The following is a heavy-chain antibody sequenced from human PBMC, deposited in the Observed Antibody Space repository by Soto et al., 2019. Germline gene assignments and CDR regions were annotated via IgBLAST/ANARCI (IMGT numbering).Heavy chain of an antibody. CDR3: AREVAAAGSGGRSGWFDP. V-gene: IGHV1-2*04. CDR1: GYTFTGYY. D-gene: IGHD6-13*01. Sequence: QVQLVQSGAEVKKPGASVKVSCKASGYTFTGYYMHWVRQAPGQGLEWMGWINPNSGGTNYAQKFQGWVTMTRDTSISTAYMELSRLRSDDTAVYYCAREVAAAGSGGRSGWFDPWGQGTLVTVSS. J-gene: IGHJ5*02. CDR2: INPNSGGT.